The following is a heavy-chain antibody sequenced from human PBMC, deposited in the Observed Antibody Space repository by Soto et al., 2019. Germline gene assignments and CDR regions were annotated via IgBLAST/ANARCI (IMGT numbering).Heavy chain of an antibody. CDR1: GFTFSSYG. J-gene: IGHJ6*02. CDR3: AKARGIQLGVADYGMDV. Sequence: GGALRLSCAASGFTFSSYGMHWVRQAPGKGLEWVAVISYDGSNKYYADSVKGRFTISRDNSKNTLYLQMNSLRAEDTAVYYCAKARGIQLGVADYGMDVWGQGTTVTVSS. CDR2: ISYDGSNK. D-gene: IGHD5-18*01. V-gene: IGHV3-30*18.